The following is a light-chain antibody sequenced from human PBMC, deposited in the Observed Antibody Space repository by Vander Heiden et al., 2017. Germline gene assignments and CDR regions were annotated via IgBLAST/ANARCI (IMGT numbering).Light chain of an antibody. CDR3: QQCYSTRLT. Sequence: DIQMTQSPSSLSASVGDRVTITCRASQSMSSYLNWYQQKPGKAPKLLIYAASSLQSGVPSRFSVSGSGTDFTLTISRLQPEDFATYYCQQCYSTRLTFGGGTKVEIK. J-gene: IGKJ4*01. CDR1: QSMSSY. CDR2: AAS. V-gene: IGKV1-39*01.